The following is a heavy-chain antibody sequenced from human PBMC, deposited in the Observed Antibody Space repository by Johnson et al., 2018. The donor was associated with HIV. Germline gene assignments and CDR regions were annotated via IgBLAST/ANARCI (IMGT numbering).Heavy chain of an antibody. CDR2: IRSYESNK. Sequence: QVHLVESGGGVVQPGGSLRLSCAASGFTFSTYGMHWVRQAPGKGLEWVALIRSYESNKYYADSVKGRFTVSRDNSKNTLYLQMNSLKTEDTGVYYCRSQWTMITFGGDNAFDIWGQGTMVTVSS. CDR3: RSQWTMITFGGDNAFDI. V-gene: IGHV3-33*01. D-gene: IGHD3-16*01. CDR1: GFTFSTYG. J-gene: IGHJ3*02.